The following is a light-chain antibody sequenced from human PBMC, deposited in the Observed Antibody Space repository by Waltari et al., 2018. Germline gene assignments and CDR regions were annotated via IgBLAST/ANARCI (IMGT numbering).Light chain of an antibody. CDR3: YSAADNNRLV. CDR1: VVAKKY. V-gene: IGLV3-27*01. J-gene: IGLJ2*01. CDR2: KDT. Sequence: SYELTQPSSVSVSPGQTARITCSGHVVAKKYARWFQQMPGQAPVLVIYKDTERTSGIPERFAGSTYGDTVTLTSSGAQVEDEADYYCYSAADNNRLVFGGGTKLTVL.